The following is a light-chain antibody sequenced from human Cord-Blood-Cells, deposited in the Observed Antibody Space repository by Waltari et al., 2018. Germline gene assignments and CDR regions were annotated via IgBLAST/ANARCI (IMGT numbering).Light chain of an antibody. CDR1: SSDVGGYKY. CDR3: SSYTSSSTLV. J-gene: IGLJ2*01. CDR2: DVS. V-gene: IGLV2-14*01. Sequence: QSALTQPASVSGSPGQSLPISCTGTSSDVGGYKYVPWYQKHPGKAPKLVIYDVSNRTSGVSNRCAGSKSGNTASLTISGLQAEDEADYYCSSYTSSSTLVFGGGTKLTVL.